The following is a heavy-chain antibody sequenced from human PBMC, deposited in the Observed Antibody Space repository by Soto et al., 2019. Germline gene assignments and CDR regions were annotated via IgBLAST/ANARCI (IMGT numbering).Heavy chain of an antibody. CDR3: VKDVESSGYYDYYYYGMDV. CDR2: ISSNGGST. J-gene: IGHJ6*02. Sequence: GGSLRLSCSASGFTFSSYAMHWVRQAPGKGLEYVSAISSNGGSTYYADSVKGRFTISRDNSKNTLYLQMSSLRAEDTAVYYCVKDVESSGYYDYYYYGMDVWGQGTTVTVSS. CDR1: GFTFSSYA. D-gene: IGHD3-22*01. V-gene: IGHV3-64D*08.